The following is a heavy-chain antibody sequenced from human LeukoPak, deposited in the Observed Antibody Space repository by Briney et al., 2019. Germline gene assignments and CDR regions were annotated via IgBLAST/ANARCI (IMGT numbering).Heavy chain of an antibody. CDR1: GFTFSSYS. J-gene: IGHJ4*02. D-gene: IGHD1-26*01. V-gene: IGHV3-23*01. CDR3: AKKPLGAYRGSQSVY. CDR2: ISGSSGDT. Sequence: GGSLRLSCAASGFTFSSYSMNWVRQAPGTGLEWVSSISGSSGDTYYADSVRGRFTISRDNSNNTLYLQMHSLRAEDTAIYYCAKKPLGAYRGSQSVYWGQGTLVTVSS.